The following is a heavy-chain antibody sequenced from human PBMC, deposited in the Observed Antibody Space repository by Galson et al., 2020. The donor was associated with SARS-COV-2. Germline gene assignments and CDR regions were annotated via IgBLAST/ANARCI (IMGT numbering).Heavy chain of an antibody. CDR1: GYTFTDYH. Sequence: ASVKVSCKASGYTFTDYHMHWVRQAPGQGLEWMGWINPNSGDTIYAQKFQGWVTMTRDTSISTAYMELSRLRSDDTAVYYCAREEVTYYYGSGKYHYKYYGMDVWGQGTTVTVSS. V-gene: IGHV1-2*04. CDR3: AREEVTYYYGSGKYHYKYYGMDV. D-gene: IGHD3-10*01. CDR2: INPNSGDT. J-gene: IGHJ6*02.